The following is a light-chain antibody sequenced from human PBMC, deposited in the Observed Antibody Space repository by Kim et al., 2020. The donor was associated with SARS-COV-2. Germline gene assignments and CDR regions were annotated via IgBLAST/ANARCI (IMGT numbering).Light chain of an antibody. J-gene: IGKJ2*01. Sequence: SASVGDRVTISGRSSENIVSWLAWYQQKPGRAPRLLIYPASTLESGVPARFSGTGSGTEFTLSITSLQPDDFATYYCQQYSRFPYTFGQGTKLEI. CDR3: QQYSRFPYT. CDR1: ENIVSW. CDR2: PAS. V-gene: IGKV1-5*03.